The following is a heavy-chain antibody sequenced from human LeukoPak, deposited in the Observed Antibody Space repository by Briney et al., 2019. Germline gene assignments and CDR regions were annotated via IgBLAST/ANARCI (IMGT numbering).Heavy chain of an antibody. D-gene: IGHD2-21*02. V-gene: IGHV3-72*01. CDR3: ARTTVGTALFDY. Sequence: GGSLRLSCAASGFIFSDHSMEWVRQAPGKWLEWVGRTRNTGQTCTTEYAASVKGRFTISGDDSKNSLYLQMNSLKTDDTAVYYCARTTVGTALFDYWGQGTLVTVSS. CDR2: TRNTGQTCTT. CDR1: GFIFSDHS. J-gene: IGHJ4*02.